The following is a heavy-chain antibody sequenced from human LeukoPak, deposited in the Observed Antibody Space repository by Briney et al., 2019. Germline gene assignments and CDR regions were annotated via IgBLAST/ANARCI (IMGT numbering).Heavy chain of an antibody. D-gene: IGHD1-26*01. Sequence: SETLSLTCAVYGGSFSGYYWSWIRQPPGKGLEWIGEINHSGSTNYNPSLKSRVTISVDTSKNQSSLKLSSVTAVDTAVYYCARGLYSGSYYPGGAFDIWGQGTMVTVSS. CDR2: INHSGST. V-gene: IGHV4-34*01. CDR1: GGSFSGYY. CDR3: ARGLYSGSYYPGGAFDI. J-gene: IGHJ3*02.